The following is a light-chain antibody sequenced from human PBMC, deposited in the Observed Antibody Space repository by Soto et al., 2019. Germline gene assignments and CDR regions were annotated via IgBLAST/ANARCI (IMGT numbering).Light chain of an antibody. CDR3: QQYDSLPLT. V-gene: IGKV1-33*01. J-gene: IGKJ5*01. CDR1: QDISNY. CDR2: DVS. Sequence: DIQMTQSPSSLSASVEDRVTITCQASQDISNYLHWFQQKPGKAPQLLIFDVSNLQTGVPSRFSGGGSGTDFALTISSLEPEDIATYYCQQYDSLPLTFGQGTRLEIK.